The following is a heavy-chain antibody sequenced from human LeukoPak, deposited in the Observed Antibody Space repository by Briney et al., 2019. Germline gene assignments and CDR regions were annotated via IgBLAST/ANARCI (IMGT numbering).Heavy chain of an antibody. J-gene: IGHJ4*02. D-gene: IGHD3-22*01. CDR3: ARDSRGYPY. CDR2: INQDGSEK. V-gene: IGHV3-7*05. CDR1: GLTLSNYW. Sequence: GGSLRLSCAASGLTLSNYWMTWVRQAPGKGLEWVANINQDGSEKNYVDSVKGRFTISRDNAKNSLYLEMNSLRAEDMGVYYCARDSRGYPYWGQGTRVTVSS.